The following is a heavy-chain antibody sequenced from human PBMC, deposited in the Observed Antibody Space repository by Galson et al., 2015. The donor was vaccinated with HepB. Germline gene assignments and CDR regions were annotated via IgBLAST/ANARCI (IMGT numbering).Heavy chain of an antibody. J-gene: IGHJ4*02. CDR2: ISYDGSHK. V-gene: IGHV3-30*04. Sequence: SLRLSCAASGFTFSTYAMHWVRQAPGEGLEWVGLISYDGSHKYYADSVKGRFTISRDKPKNTVYLQMNSLRAEDTALYYCASHIYWGQGTLVTVSS. CDR1: GFTFSTYA. CDR3: ASHIY.